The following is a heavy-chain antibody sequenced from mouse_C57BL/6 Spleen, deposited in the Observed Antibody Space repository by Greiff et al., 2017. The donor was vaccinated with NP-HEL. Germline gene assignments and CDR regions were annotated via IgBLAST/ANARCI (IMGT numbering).Heavy chain of an antibody. V-gene: IGHV1-55*01. CDR2: IYPGSGCT. CDR3: ASVVAHWYFDV. D-gene: IGHD1-1*01. CDR1: GYTFTSYW. J-gene: IGHJ1*03. Sequence: QVQLQQSGAELVKPGASVKMSCKASGYTFTSYWITWVKQRPGQGLEWIGDIYPGSGCTNYNEKFKGKATLTVDTSSRTAYMQLSSLTSEDSAVYYCASVVAHWYFDVWGTGTTVTVAS.